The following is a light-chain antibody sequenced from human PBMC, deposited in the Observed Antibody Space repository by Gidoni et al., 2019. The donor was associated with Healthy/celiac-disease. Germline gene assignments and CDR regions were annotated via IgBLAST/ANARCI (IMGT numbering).Light chain of an antibody. J-gene: IGKJ4*01. V-gene: IGKV3-20*01. CDR2: GAS. Sequence: IVLTQSPGTLSLSPVQIATLSCRASQSISSSQLAWYQQKPGQAPRPLMYGASSRATGIPDRFSGSGSGTDFTLTISRLEPEDFAVYYCQHFGNFGGGTKVE. CDR3: QHFGN. CDR1: QSISSSQ.